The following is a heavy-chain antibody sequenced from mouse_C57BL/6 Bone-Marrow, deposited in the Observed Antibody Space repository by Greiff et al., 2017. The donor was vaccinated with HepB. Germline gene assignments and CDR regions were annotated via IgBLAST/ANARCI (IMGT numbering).Heavy chain of an antibody. V-gene: IGHV1-15*01. D-gene: IGHD2-3*01. J-gene: IGHJ1*03. CDR3: TGVYDTWYFDV. Sequence: VHLVESGAELVRPGASVTLSCKASGYTFTDYEMHWVKQTPVHGLEWIGAIDPETGGTAYNQKFKGKAILTADKSSSTAYMELRSLTSEDSAVYYCTGVYDTWYFDVWGTETTVTVSS. CDR2: IDPETGGT. CDR1: GYTFTDYE.